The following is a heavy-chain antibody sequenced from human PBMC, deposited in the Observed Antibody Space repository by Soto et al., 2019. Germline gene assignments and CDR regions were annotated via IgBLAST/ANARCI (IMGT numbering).Heavy chain of an antibody. V-gene: IGHV1-18*04. CDR2: ISAYNGNT. J-gene: IGHJ6*02. D-gene: IGHD3-9*01. Sequence: ASVKVSCKASGYTFTSYGISWVRQAPGQGLEWMGWISAYNGNTNYAQKLQGRVTMTTDTSTSTAYMELRSLRSDDTAVYYCARDQANDDYVILTGSEDYGMDVWGQGTTVTVSS. CDR1: GYTFTSYG. CDR3: ARDQANDDYVILTGSEDYGMDV.